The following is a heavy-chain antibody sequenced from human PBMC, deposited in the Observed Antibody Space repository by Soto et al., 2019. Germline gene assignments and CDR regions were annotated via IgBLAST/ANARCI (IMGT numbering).Heavy chain of an antibody. CDR3: AKDYLDCSSTSCYYYCYYGMDV. D-gene: IGHD2-2*01. J-gene: IGHJ6*02. Sequence: GGSLRLSCAASGFTFDDYAMHWVRQAPGKGLEWVSLISWDGGSTYYADSVKGRFTISRDNSKNSLYLQMNSLRAEDTALYYCAKDYLDCSSTSCYYYCYYGMDVWGQGTTVTVSS. V-gene: IGHV3-43D*03. CDR1: GFTFDDYA. CDR2: ISWDGGST.